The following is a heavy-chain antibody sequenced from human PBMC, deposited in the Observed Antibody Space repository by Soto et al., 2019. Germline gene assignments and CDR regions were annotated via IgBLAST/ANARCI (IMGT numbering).Heavy chain of an antibody. CDR2: INQSGST. D-gene: IGHD6-13*01. V-gene: IGHV4-34*01. CDR3: ARTYSSSWSPFDH. J-gene: IGHJ4*02. CDR1: GGSFSGYY. Sequence: QVQLQQWGAGLLKPSETLSLTCAVYGGSFSGYYWSWIRQPPGKGLEWIGEINQSGSTNYNPSLQSRVTISVDTSKNQFSLKLSSVTAADTAVYYCARTYSSSWSPFDHWGQGTLVTVSS.